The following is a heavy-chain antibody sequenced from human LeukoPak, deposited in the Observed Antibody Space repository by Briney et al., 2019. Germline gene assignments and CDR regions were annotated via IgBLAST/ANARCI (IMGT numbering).Heavy chain of an antibody. CDR3: ARVSWGNYYYYMDV. D-gene: IGHD3-16*01. J-gene: IGHJ6*03. CDR1: GYTFTSYG. CDR2: ISAYNGNT. Sequence: GSVKVSCKSSGYTFTSYGISWVRQAPGQGLEWMGWISAYNGNTNYAQKLQGRVTMTTDTSTSTAYMELRSLRSDDTAVYYCARVSWGNYYYYMDVWGKGTTVTISS. V-gene: IGHV1-18*01.